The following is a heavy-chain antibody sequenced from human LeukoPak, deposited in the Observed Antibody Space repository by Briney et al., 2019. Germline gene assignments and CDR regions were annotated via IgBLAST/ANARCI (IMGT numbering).Heavy chain of an antibody. Sequence: GASVTVSFKASGYTFTSYGISWVRQAPGQGLEWMGWISTYNGNTNYAQKLQGRATMTTDTYTSTAYMELRSLRSDDTAVYSCARDSYSSGWADYWGQGTLVTVSS. V-gene: IGHV1-18*01. J-gene: IGHJ4*02. CDR2: ISTYNGNT. D-gene: IGHD6-19*01. CDR1: GYTFTSYG. CDR3: ARDSYSSGWADY.